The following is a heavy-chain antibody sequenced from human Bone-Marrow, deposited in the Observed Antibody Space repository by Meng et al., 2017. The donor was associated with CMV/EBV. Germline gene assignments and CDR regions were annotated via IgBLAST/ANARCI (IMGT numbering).Heavy chain of an antibody. CDR1: GFSLSNARMG. CDR2: IFSNDEK. Sequence: SGPTLVKPTETLTLTCTVSGFSLSNARMGVSWIRQPPGKALEWLAHIFSNDEKSYSTSLKSRLTISKDTSKSQVVLTMTNMDPVDTATYYCAHTSPIQPTELYDYWGQGTLVTVSS. J-gene: IGHJ4*02. CDR3: AHTSPIQPTELYDY. D-gene: IGHD5-18*01. V-gene: IGHV2-26*02.